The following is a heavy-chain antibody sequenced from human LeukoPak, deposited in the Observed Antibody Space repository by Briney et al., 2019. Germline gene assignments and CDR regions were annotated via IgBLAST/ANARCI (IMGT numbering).Heavy chain of an antibody. CDR3: ARDRSGYDLYY. CDR1: GGSISSGDYY. CDR2: IYYSGST. D-gene: IGHD5-12*01. V-gene: IGHV4-30-4*08. Sequence: SQALSLTCTVSGGSISSGDYYWSWIRQPPGKGLEWIGYIYYSGSTYYNPSLKSRVTISVDTSKNQFSLKLSSVTAADTAVYYCARDRSGYDLYYWGQGTLVTVSS. J-gene: IGHJ4*02.